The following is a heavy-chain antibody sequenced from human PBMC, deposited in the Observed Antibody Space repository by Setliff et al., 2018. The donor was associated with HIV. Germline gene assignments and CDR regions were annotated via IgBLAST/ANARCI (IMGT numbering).Heavy chain of an antibody. V-gene: IGHV4-34*01. CDR1: GGSFSSYY. J-gene: IGHJ3*02. D-gene: IGHD2-21*02. CDR2: INHGGST. Sequence: SETLSLTCAVYGGSFSSYYWSWIRQPPGKGLEWIGEINHGGSTDYNPSLKSRVTISVDTSKNQVSLRLSSVTAADTAVYYCARGQGCGGGCHYAFEMWGQGTMVTVSS. CDR3: ARGQGCGGGCHYAFEM.